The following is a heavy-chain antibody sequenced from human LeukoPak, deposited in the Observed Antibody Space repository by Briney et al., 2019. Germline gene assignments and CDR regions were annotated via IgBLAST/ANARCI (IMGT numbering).Heavy chain of an antibody. CDR3: ARDRVSDFWSGYYKDYYGMDV. CDR1: EFTFSSYA. Sequence: GGSLRLSCAASEFTFSSYAMHWVRQAPGKGLEWVAVISYDGSNEYYADSVKGRFTISRDNSKNTLYLQMNSLRAEDTAVYYCARDRVSDFWSGYYKDYYGMDVWGQGTTVTVSS. D-gene: IGHD3-3*01. V-gene: IGHV3-30-3*01. J-gene: IGHJ6*02. CDR2: ISYDGSNE.